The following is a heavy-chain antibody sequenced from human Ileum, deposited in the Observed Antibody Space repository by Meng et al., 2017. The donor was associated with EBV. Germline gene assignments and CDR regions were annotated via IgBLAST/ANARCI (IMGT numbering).Heavy chain of an antibody. CDR2: MSDSGIT. Sequence: VQAAGSGPGLVNPSGTLSLTCAVSGCSISVINWWSWVRQSPEKGLEWIGEMSDSGITHYNPSLKSRVTISADKSNNQFSLKLTSVTSADTAVYFCAKNGEKYFEYWGQGTLVTVSS. J-gene: IGHJ4*02. CDR3: AKNGEKYFEY. V-gene: IGHV4-4*02. CDR1: GCSISVINW.